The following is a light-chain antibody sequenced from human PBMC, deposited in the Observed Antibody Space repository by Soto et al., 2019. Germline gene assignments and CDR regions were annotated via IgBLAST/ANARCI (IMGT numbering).Light chain of an antibody. Sequence: EIVLTQSPGTLSLSPGERAALSCRASQSVTSTYLAWYQQKPGQAPRLLIYGASTRAAGIPDRFSGSGYGTDFILTICRLEPEDYAVYSCEQYSSSKFTFGQGTRLVIK. CDR2: GAS. CDR3: EQYSSSKFT. CDR1: QSVTSTY. J-gene: IGKJ5*01. V-gene: IGKV3-20*01.